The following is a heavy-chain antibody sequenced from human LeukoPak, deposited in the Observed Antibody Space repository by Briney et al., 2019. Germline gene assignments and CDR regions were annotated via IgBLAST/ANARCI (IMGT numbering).Heavy chain of an antibody. Sequence: GGSLRLSCAASGFTVSSNYMSWVRQAPGKGLEWVSVIYSGGTTYYADSVKGRFTISRDNSKNTLYLQMNSLRAEDTAVYYCAKDLAGSGSYSFDYWGQGTLVTVSS. CDR3: AKDLAGSGSYSFDY. CDR1: GFTVSSNY. V-gene: IGHV3-53*01. J-gene: IGHJ4*02. CDR2: IYSGGTT. D-gene: IGHD1-26*01.